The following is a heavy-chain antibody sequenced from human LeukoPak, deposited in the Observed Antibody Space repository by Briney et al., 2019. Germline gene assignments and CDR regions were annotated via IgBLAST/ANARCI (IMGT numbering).Heavy chain of an antibody. CDR2: INHSGST. D-gene: IGHD4-11*01. J-gene: IGHJ4*02. V-gene: IGHV4-34*01. CDR3: ARVTGNYSY. CDR1: GGSFSGYY. Sequence: SETLSLTCAVYGGSFSGYYWSWIRQPPGKGLEWIGEINHSGSTNYNPSLKSRVTISVDTSKNQFSLKLSSVTAADTAVYCCARVTGNYSYWGQGTLVTVSS.